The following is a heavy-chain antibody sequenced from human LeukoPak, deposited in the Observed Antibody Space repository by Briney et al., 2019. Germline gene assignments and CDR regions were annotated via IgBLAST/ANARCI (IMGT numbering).Heavy chain of an antibody. V-gene: IGHV1-69*01. CDR2: IIPIFGTA. J-gene: IGHJ5*02. CDR1: GGTFSSYA. CDR3: ARHETAYQRWFDP. Sequence: SVKVSCKASGGTFSSYAISWVRQAPGQGLEWMGGIIPIFGTANYAQKFQGRVTITADESTSTAYMELSSLRSEDTAVYYCARHETAYQRWFDPWGQGTLVTVSS. D-gene: IGHD2-21*01.